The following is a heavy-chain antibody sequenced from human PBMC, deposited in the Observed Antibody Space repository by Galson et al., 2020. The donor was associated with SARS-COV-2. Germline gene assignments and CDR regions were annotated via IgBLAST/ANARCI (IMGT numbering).Heavy chain of an antibody. CDR3: ARGHFAQLEWIGWFDP. J-gene: IGHJ5*02. V-gene: IGHV1-3*01. CDR1: GYTFTSYA. D-gene: IGHD1-1*01. CDR2: INAGNGNT. Sequence: ASVKVSCKASGYTFTSYAMHWVRQAPGQRLEWMGWINAGNGNTKYSQKFQGRVTITRDTSASTAYMELSSLRSEDTAVYYCARGHFAQLEWIGWFDPWGQGTLVTVSS.